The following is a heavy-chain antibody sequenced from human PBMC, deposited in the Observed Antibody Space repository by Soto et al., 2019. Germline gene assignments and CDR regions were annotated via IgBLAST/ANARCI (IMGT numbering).Heavy chain of an antibody. J-gene: IGHJ5*02. D-gene: IGHD6-6*01. Sequence: ASVKVSCKASGYTFTSYYLHWVRQAPGQGLEWMGIINPSGGSTSSAQKFQGRGTVTRDTSTSTVYMELSSLRSEDTAVYYCARTSGSSFWSDPRGQGTLVTAAS. CDR2: INPSGGST. CDR1: GYTFTSYY. V-gene: IGHV1-46*01. CDR3: ARTSGSSFWSDP.